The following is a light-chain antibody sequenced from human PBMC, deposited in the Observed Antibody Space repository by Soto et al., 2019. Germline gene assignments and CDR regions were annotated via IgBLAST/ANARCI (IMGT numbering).Light chain of an antibody. V-gene: IGKV3-15*01. J-gene: IGKJ4*01. CDR1: QSVTSN. Sequence: EIVMTQSPATLSVSPGERATLSCRASQSVTSNLAWYLQKPGQAPRLLMYGVSTRATGIPARFGGSGSATEFTLTISSLQSEDFAVYYCQQYSQWPLTFGGGTKVDIK. CDR2: GVS. CDR3: QQYSQWPLT.